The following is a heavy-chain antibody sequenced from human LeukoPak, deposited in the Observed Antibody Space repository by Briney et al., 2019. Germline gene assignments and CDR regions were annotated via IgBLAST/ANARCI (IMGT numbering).Heavy chain of an antibody. V-gene: IGHV4-34*01. Sequence: SETLSLTCALYGGSFSGYYWNWIREPPGKELEWIGEINHSGSTNYNPSLKSRVTISVDTSKNQFSLKLSSVTAADTAVYYCARVRGRYYYGSGMIDYWGQGTLVTVSS. J-gene: IGHJ4*02. CDR2: INHSGST. CDR1: GGSFSGYY. CDR3: ARVRGRYYYGSGMIDY. D-gene: IGHD3-10*01.